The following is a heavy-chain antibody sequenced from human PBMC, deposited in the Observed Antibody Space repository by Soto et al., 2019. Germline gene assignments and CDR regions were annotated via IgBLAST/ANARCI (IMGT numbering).Heavy chain of an antibody. CDR3: ARDPVAGIVATIPPEFYYYGMDV. Sequence: KQSQTLSLPCAISGDSVSSNSAAWNWIRQSPSRGLEWLGRTYYRSKWYNDYAVSVKSRITINPDTSKNQFSLQLNSVTPEDTAVYYCARDPVAGIVATIPPEFYYYGMDVWGQGTTVTVSS. D-gene: IGHD5-12*01. V-gene: IGHV6-1*01. J-gene: IGHJ6*02. CDR2: TYYRSKWYN. CDR1: GDSVSSNSAA.